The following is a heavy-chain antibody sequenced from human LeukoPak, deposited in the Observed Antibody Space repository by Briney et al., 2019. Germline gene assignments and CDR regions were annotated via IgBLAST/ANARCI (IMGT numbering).Heavy chain of an antibody. CDR2: SHYSGTT. Sequence: ASETLSLTCTVSGVSIFSYYWTWIRQPPGQVLEWIGYSHYSGTTNYNPSLKSRVSISIDTSKSQFSLKLTSATAADTAIYYCATGRSIRYFDYWGQGTLLSVSS. CDR3: ATGRSIRYFDY. V-gene: IGHV4-59*08. J-gene: IGHJ4*02. CDR1: GVSIFSYY. D-gene: IGHD3-9*01.